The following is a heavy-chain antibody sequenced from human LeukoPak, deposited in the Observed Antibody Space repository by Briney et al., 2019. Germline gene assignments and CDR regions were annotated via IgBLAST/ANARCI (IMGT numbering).Heavy chain of an antibody. CDR3: ARFPEMATIRDWFDP. Sequence: ASVKVSCKASGGPFSSYAISWVRQAPGQGLEWMGGIIPIFGTANYAQKFQGRVTITADESTSTAYMELSSLRSEDTAVYYCARFPEMATIRDWFDPWGQGTLVTVSS. V-gene: IGHV1-69*13. J-gene: IGHJ5*02. CDR2: IIPIFGTA. CDR1: GGPFSSYA. D-gene: IGHD5-24*01.